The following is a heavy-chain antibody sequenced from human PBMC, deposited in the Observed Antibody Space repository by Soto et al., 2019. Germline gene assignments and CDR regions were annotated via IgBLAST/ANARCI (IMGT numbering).Heavy chain of an antibody. Sequence: QVQLEESGPGLVKPSQTLSLMCTVSGVPIGGSDYHWSWIRQSPGKGLEWIGYIFPSGATHYNSSLGSRITMSVETSKSQFSLRLTAVTAADTAVYFCARGSAAKRYFDLWGRGTLVTVSS. V-gene: IGHV4-30-4*01. J-gene: IGHJ2*01. CDR1: GVPIGGSDYH. CDR2: IFPSGAT. D-gene: IGHD5-18*01. CDR3: ARGSAAKRYFDL.